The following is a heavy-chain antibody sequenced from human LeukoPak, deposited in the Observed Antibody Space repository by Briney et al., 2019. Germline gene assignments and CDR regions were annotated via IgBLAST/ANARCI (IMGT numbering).Heavy chain of an antibody. D-gene: IGHD5-24*01. CDR2: ISYSXTT. V-gene: IGHV4-39*01. J-gene: IGHJ4*02. CDR3: ARQVPGGYNLYYFDH. Sequence: XXGSISYSXTTYXNPXVKRRATTSADTSKNQFSLKVNSVTAADTAVYYCARQVPGGYNLYYFDHWGQGTLVTVSS.